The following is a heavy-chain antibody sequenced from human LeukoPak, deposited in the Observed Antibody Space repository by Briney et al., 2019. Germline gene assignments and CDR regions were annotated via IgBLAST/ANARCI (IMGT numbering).Heavy chain of an antibody. CDR1: GFTFSSYG. D-gene: IGHD3-10*01. CDR2: ILWNGSNK. CDR3: AKPQRPYGSGSYFY. Sequence: PGGSLRLSCAASGFTFSSYGMHWVRQAPGKGLEWVAFILWNGSNKFFVDSVEGRFTISRDNYRNTVSLQMNSLRAEDTAVYYCAKPQRPYGSGSYFYWGQGTLVTVSS. J-gene: IGHJ4*02. V-gene: IGHV3-30*02.